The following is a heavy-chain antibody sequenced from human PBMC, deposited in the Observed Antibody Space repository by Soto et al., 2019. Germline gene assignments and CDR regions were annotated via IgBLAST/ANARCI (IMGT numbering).Heavy chain of an antibody. CDR1: GGSFSGYY. D-gene: IGHD3-10*01. J-gene: IGHJ6*03. Sequence: PSETLSLTCAVYGGSFSGYYWSWIRQPPGKGLEWIGEINHSGSTNYNPSLKSRVTISVDTSKNQFSLKLSSVAAADTAVYYCAGARMGVRGEYYYYYYMDVWGKGTTVTVSS. CDR2: INHSGST. CDR3: AGARMGVRGEYYYYYYMDV. V-gene: IGHV4-34*01.